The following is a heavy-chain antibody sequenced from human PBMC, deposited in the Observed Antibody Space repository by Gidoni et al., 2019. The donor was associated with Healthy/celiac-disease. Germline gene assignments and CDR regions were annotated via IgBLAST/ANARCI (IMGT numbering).Heavy chain of an antibody. CDR1: GFTFSSYA. V-gene: IGHV3-30-3*01. CDR2: ISYDGSNK. J-gene: IGHJ4*02. D-gene: IGHD6-13*01. Sequence: QVQLVESGGGVVQPWRSLRLSCAASGFTFSSYAMHWVRQAPGKGREWVAVISYDGSNKYYADSVKGRFTISRDNSKNTLYLQMNSLRAEDTAVYYCARDRYSSSWLDYWGQGTLVTVSS. CDR3: ARDRYSSSWLDY.